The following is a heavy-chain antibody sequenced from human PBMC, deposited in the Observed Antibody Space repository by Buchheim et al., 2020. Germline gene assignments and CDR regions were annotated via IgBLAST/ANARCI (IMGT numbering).Heavy chain of an antibody. V-gene: IGHV1-8*01. CDR3: ARDGSGSYEAGRQYFDY. Sequence: QVQLVQSGAEVKKPGASVKVSCKASGYTFTSYDINWVRQATGQGLEWMGWMNPNSGNTGYAQKFQGRVTITADESTSTAYMELSSLRSEDTAVYYCARDGSGSYEAGRQYFDYWGQGTL. CDR2: MNPNSGNT. CDR1: GYTFTSYD. J-gene: IGHJ4*02. D-gene: IGHD1-26*01.